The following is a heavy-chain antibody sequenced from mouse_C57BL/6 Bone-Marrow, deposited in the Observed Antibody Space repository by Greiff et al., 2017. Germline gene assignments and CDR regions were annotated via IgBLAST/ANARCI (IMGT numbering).Heavy chain of an antibody. J-gene: IGHJ1*03. CDR2: IWSGGST. CDR3: ARNLSYYYGGSGYFGV. Sequence: QVHVKQSGPGLVQPSQSLSITCTVSGFSLTSYGVHWVRQSPGKGLEWLGVIWSGGSTDYNAAFISRLSISKDNSKSQVFFKMNILQADDTAIYYCARNLSYYYGGSGYFGVWGTGTTVTVSS. V-gene: IGHV2-2*01. D-gene: IGHD1-1*01. CDR1: GFSLTSYG.